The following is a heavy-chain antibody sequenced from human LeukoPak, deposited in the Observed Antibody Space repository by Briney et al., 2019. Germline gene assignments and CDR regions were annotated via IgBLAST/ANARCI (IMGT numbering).Heavy chain of an antibody. V-gene: IGHV3-66*02. D-gene: IGHD4-23*01. CDR3: ARDFGGLDY. Sequence: GESLRLSCAASGLDVSDNYMTWVRQAPGKGLEWVSVIYSGGNTYYADSVKGRFTISRDSAKNTLYLQMNSLRPEDTAVYFCARDFGGLDYWGQGTLATVSS. CDR1: GLDVSDNY. J-gene: IGHJ4*02. CDR2: IYSGGNT.